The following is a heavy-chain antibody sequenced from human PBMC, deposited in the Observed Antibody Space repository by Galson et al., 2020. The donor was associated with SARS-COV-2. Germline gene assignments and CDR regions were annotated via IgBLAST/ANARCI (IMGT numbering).Heavy chain of an antibody. CDR2: VYYTGTT. CDR3: ASDLMRWRGARSYYFGMGV. Sequence: ASETLSLTCSVPGGDIFISSNYCAWIRQATGKGLEWIASVYYTGTTYFNPSITRRATISADRSRNQFSLQLTSVTAADTAVYYCASDLMRWRGARSYYFGMGVWGPGTMVTVSS. V-gene: IGHV4-39*07. J-gene: IGHJ6*02. D-gene: IGHD3-10*01. CDR1: GGDIFISSNY.